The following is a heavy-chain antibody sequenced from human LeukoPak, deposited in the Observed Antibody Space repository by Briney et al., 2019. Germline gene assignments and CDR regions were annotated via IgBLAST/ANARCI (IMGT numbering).Heavy chain of an antibody. CDR1: GFTFSSYS. CDR2: ISSSSSYI. Sequence: GGSLRLCCAASGFTFSSYSMNWVRQAPGKGLEWVSSISSSSSYIYYADSVKGRFTISRDNANNSLYLQMNSLRAEDTAVYYCARCKQRGYSYGYVDYWGQGTLVTVSS. J-gene: IGHJ4*02. D-gene: IGHD5-18*01. V-gene: IGHV3-21*01. CDR3: ARCKQRGYSYGYVDY.